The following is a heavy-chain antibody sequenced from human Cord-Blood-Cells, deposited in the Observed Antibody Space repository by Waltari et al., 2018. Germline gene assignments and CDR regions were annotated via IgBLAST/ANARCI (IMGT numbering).Heavy chain of an antibody. D-gene: IGHD2-2*01. CDR1: GGSFSGYY. Sequence: QVQLQQWGAGLLKPSETLSLTCAVYGGSFSGYYWSWIRQPPGKGLEWIGEINHSGSTNYNPSLKSRVTISVDTSKNQISLKLSSVTAADTAVYYCAMVPAAKVDAFDIWGQGTMVTVSS. V-gene: IGHV4-34*01. CDR3: AMVPAAKVDAFDI. J-gene: IGHJ3*02. CDR2: INHSGST.